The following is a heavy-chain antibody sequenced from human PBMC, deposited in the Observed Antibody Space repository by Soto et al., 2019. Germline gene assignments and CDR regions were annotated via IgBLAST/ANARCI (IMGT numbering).Heavy chain of an antibody. CDR1: GYTFTSYD. Sequence: ASVKVSCKASGYTFTSYDINWVRQATGQGLEWMGWMNPNSGNTGYAQKFQGRVTMTRNTSISTAYMELSSLRSEDTAVYYCARAMESSSSYYYYYYYMEVWGKGTTVTVSS. V-gene: IGHV1-8*01. D-gene: IGHD6-6*01. CDR3: ARAMESSSSYYYYYYYMEV. J-gene: IGHJ6*03. CDR2: MNPNSGNT.